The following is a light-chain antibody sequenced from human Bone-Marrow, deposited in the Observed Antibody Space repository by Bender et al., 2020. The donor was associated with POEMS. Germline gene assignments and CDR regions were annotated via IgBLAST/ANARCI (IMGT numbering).Light chain of an antibody. Sequence: QSVLTQPPSVSGAPGQRVTISCTGSSSNIGAGYDVHWYQQFPGAAPKLLIFRNNNRPSGVPDRFSGSKSGTSASLAITGLQSDDEAIYFCVAWDASLNGWVFGGGTKLTVL. V-gene: IGLV1-50*01. J-gene: IGLJ3*02. CDR3: VAWDASLNGWV. CDR1: SSNIGAGYD. CDR2: RNN.